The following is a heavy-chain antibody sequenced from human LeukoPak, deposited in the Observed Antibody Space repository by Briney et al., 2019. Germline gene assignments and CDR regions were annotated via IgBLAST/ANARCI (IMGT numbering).Heavy chain of an antibody. CDR2: ISYDGSNK. J-gene: IGHJ5*01. V-gene: IGHV3-30*03. D-gene: IGHD6-13*01. Sequence: GGSLRLSCAASGFTFSSYGMHWVRQAPGKGLEWVAVISYDGSNKYYADSVKGRFTISRDDSKHTLFLQMNSLKTEDTAVYYCSIAYSSSWFAYWGQGTLVTVSS. CDR1: GFTFSSYG. CDR3: SIAYSSSWFAY.